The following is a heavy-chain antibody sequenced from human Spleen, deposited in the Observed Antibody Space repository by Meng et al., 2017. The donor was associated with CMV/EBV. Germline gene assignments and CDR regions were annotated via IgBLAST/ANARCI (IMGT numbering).Heavy chain of an antibody. J-gene: IGHJ5*02. CDR3: AREGVARVWFDP. Sequence: QVQLQQLGAGLLTPSETLSLTCAVYGGSFSGYYWSWIRQPPGKGLEWIGEINHSGSTNYNPSLKSRVTISVDTSKNQFYLKLSSVTAADTAVYYCAREGVARVWFDPWGQGTLVTVSS. CDR1: GGSFSGYY. CDR2: INHSGST. V-gene: IGHV4-34*01.